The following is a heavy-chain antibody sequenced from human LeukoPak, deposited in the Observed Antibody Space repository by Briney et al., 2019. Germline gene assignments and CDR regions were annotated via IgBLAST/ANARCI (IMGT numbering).Heavy chain of an antibody. V-gene: IGHV1-2*06. CDR2: INPNSGGT. Sequence: GASVKVSCKASGYTFTGYYMHWVRQAPGQGLEWMGRINPNSGGTNYAQKFQGRVTMTRDTSISTAYMELSRLRSGDTAVYYCARAPGSYYDSSGYYYPDYWGQGTLVTVSS. CDR3: ARAPGSYYDSSGYYYPDY. D-gene: IGHD3-22*01. J-gene: IGHJ4*02. CDR1: GYTFTGYY.